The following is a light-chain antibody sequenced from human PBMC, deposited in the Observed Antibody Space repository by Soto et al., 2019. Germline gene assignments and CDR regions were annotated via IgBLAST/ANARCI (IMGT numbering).Light chain of an antibody. V-gene: IGKV3-20*01. Sequence: PWERATLSCTASQSLSSNFLAWYQQKPGQAPRLLIYDTSSRATGIPDRFSGSGSGTDFTLTISRLEPEDFAVYHCQQYDSSPRTFGQGTKVEIK. CDR3: QQYDSSPRT. CDR1: QSLSSNF. CDR2: DTS. J-gene: IGKJ1*01.